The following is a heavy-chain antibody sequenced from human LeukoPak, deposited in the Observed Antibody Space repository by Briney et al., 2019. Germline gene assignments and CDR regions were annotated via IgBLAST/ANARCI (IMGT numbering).Heavy chain of an antibody. CDR2: IYYSGST. Sequence: SETLSLTCTVSGGSISSYYWTWIRQPPGKGLEWIGYIYYSGSTNYNPSLKSRVTISVDTSKNQFSLKLSSVTAADTAVYYCARDRRAFDIWGQGTMVTVSS. V-gene: IGHV4-59*01. CDR1: GGSISSYY. CDR3: ARDRRAFDI. J-gene: IGHJ3*02.